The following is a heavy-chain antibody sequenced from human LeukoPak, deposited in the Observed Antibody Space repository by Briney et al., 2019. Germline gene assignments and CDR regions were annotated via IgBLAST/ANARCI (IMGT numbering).Heavy chain of an antibody. CDR2: INPNSGGT. D-gene: IGHD2-15*01. CDR1: GYTLTAYY. Sequence: ASVKVFCKASGYTLTAYYIYWVRQAPGQGLEWMGRINPNSGGTDYAQNFQGRVTMTRDTSISTAYMELSRLRSDDTAVYYCARGYCSGGTCYLVENWLDPWGQGTLVTVSS. V-gene: IGHV1-2*06. CDR3: ARGYCSGGTCYLVENWLDP. J-gene: IGHJ5*02.